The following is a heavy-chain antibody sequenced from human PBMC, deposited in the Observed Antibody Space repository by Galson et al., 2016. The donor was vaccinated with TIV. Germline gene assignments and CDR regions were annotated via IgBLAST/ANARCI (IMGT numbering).Heavy chain of an antibody. CDR1: GDSVSSNSA. CDR3: AKDRTLPGYYYNGMDV. J-gene: IGHJ6*02. D-gene: IGHD1/OR15-1a*01. V-gene: IGHV6-1*01. Sequence: AISGDSVSSNSAWNWIRQSPSRGLEWLGRTYYRSKWYNDYALSVKSRITINPDTSKNQFSLQLNSMTPEDTAVYYCAKDRTLPGYYYNGMDVWGQGTLVTVSS. CDR2: TYYRSKWYN.